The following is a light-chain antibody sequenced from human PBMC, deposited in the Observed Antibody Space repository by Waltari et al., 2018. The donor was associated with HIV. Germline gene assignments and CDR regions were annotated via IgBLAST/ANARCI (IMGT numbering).Light chain of an antibody. CDR1: RRDVGGYNS. J-gene: IGLJ2*01. CDR3: SSYTGSINVL. Sequence: QSALTQPPPASGSPGQSLTISCTGTRRDVGGYNSVSWYQQHPGKAPKLLIAEVSKRPSGVPDRFSGSKSGNTASLTVSGLQAEDEADYYCSSYTGSINVLFGGGTKLAVL. CDR2: EVS. V-gene: IGLV2-8*01.